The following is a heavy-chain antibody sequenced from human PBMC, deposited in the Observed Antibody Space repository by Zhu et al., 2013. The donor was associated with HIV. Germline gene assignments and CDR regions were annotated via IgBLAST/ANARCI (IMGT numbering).Heavy chain of an antibody. CDR3: ARGGREVVGATTIYYYYGMDV. CDR1: GGTFSSYA. Sequence: QVQLVQSGAEVKKPGSSVKVSCKASGGTFSSYAISWVRQAPGQGLEWMGGIIPIFGTANYAQKFQGRVTITADESTSTAYMELSSLRSEDTAVYYCARGGREVVGATTIYYYYGMDVWGQGTTVTVSS. J-gene: IGHJ6*02. D-gene: IGHD1-26*01. V-gene: IGHV1-69*01. CDR2: IIPIFGTA.